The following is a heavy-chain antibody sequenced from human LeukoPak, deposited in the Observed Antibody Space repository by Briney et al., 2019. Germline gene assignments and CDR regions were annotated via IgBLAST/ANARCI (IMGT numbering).Heavy chain of an antibody. J-gene: IGHJ4*02. Sequence: GGSLRLSCTASGFTFSSYWMSWVRQAPGKGLEWVADIKQDGSEKYYVDSVKGRFTISRDNAKNSLYLQMNSLRAEDTAVYYCARVRGYSSSGFDYLGQGTLVTVSS. CDR3: ARVRGYSSSGFDY. CDR2: IKQDGSEK. D-gene: IGHD6-13*01. V-gene: IGHV3-7*01. CDR1: GFTFSSYW.